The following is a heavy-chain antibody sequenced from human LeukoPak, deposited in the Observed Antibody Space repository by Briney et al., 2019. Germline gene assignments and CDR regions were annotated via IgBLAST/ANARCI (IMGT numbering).Heavy chain of an antibody. CDR2: INHSGST. Sequence: SETLSLTCAVYGGSFSGYYWSWIRQPPGKGLEWVGEINHSGSTNYNPSLKSRVTISVDTSKNQFSLKLSSVTAADTAVYYCASAAWEDKGQYYYDSSGYYYGHDYWGQGTLVTVSS. CDR1: GGSFSGYY. D-gene: IGHD3-22*01. J-gene: IGHJ4*02. V-gene: IGHV4-34*01. CDR3: ASAAWEDKGQYYYDSSGYYYGHDY.